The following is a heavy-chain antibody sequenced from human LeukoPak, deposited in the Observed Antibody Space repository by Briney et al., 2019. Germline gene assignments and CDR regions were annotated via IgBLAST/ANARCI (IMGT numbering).Heavy chain of an antibody. D-gene: IGHD2-21*01. J-gene: IGHJ4*02. Sequence: GGSLRLSCAASGFTFSSYGMHWVRQAPGKGLEWVAVISYDGSNKYYADSVKGRFTISRDNSKNTLYLQMNSLRAEDTAVYYCAKGHSPFDYWGQGTLVTVSS. V-gene: IGHV3-30*18. CDR2: ISYDGSNK. CDR3: AKGHSPFDY. CDR1: GFTFSSYG.